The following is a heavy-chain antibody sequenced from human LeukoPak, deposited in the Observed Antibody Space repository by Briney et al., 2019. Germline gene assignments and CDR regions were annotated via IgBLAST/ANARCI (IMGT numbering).Heavy chain of an antibody. CDR1: GFTFSSYG. Sequence: GGSLRLSCAASGFTFSSYGMHWVRQAPGKGLEWVAVIWYDGSNKYYADSVKGRFTISRDNSKNTLYLQMSSLRAEDTAVYYCAKADYGDPPGAFDIWGQGTMVTVSS. J-gene: IGHJ3*02. D-gene: IGHD4-17*01. CDR2: IWYDGSNK. V-gene: IGHV3-33*06. CDR3: AKADYGDPPGAFDI.